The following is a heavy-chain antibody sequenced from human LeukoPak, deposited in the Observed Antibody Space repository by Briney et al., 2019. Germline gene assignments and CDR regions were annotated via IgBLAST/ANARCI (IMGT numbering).Heavy chain of an antibody. D-gene: IGHD1-7*01. CDR1: GFTFDDYA. V-gene: IGHV3-43*02. CDR3: AKVVTGTTDYVDY. Sequence: GGSLRLSCAASGFTFDDYAMHWVRQAPGKGLEWVCLISGDGGSTYYADSVKGRFTISRDNSKNSLYPQMNSLRTEDTALYYCAKVVTGTTDYVDYWGQGTLVTVSS. J-gene: IGHJ4*02. CDR2: ISGDGGST.